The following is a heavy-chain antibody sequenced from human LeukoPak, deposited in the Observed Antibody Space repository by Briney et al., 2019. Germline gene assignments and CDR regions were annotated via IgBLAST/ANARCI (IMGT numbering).Heavy chain of an antibody. J-gene: IGHJ2*01. CDR3: ARVYGSGSGWYFDL. V-gene: IGHV3-11*05. CDR2: ISSSSSYT. Sequence: GGSLRLSCAASGFTFSDYYMSWIRQAPGKGLEWVSYISSSSSYTNYAHSVKGRFTISRDNAKNSLYLQMNSLRAEDTAVYYCARVYGSGSGWYFDLWGRGTLVTVSS. D-gene: IGHD3-10*01. CDR1: GFTFSDYY.